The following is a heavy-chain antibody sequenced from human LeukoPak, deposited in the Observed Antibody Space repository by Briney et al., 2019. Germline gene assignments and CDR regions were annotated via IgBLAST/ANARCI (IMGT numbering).Heavy chain of an antibody. CDR3: AGLNYGDGMN. J-gene: IGHJ4*02. CDR2: VIPILDIT. V-gene: IGHV1-69*10. Sequence: SVKVSCKASGGTFSSHAMSWVRQAPGQGLEWMGGVIPILDITNYAQKFQGRVTITADKSTGTAYMELSSLRSEDTAVYYCAGLNYGDGMNWGQGTLVTVSS. D-gene: IGHD4-17*01. CDR1: GGTFSSHA.